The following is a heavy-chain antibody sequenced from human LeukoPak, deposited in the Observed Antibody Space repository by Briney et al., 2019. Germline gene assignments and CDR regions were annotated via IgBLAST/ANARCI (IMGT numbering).Heavy chain of an antibody. CDR3: ARGRTTSYYYGMDV. CDR1: GYTFTSYA. V-gene: IGHV7-4-1*02. Sequence: ASVKVSCKASGYTFTSYAMNWVRQAPGQGLEWMGWINTNTGNPTYAQGFTGRFVFSLDTSVSTAYLQISSLKAEDTAVYYCARGRTTSYYYGMDVWGQGTTDTVSS. J-gene: IGHJ6*02. D-gene: IGHD1-1*01. CDR2: INTNTGNP.